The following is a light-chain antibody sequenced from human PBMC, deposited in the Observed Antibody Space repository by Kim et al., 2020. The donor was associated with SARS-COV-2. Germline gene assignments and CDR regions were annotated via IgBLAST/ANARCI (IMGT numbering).Light chain of an antibody. V-gene: IGLV3-9*01. CDR2: WDS. J-gene: IGLJ2*01. CDR1: NIGSKN. CDR3: QVWDSSTVV. Sequence: SYELTQPLSVSVALGQTARITCGGNNIGSKNVHWYQQKPGQAPVLVIYWDSNRPSGIPERFSGSNSGNTATLTISRAQAGDEADYYCQVWDSSTVV.